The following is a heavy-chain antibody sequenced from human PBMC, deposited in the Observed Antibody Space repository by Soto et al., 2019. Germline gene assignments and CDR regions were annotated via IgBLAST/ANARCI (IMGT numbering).Heavy chain of an antibody. D-gene: IGHD5-18*01. CDR3: AREGDTAMVTSIYYGMDV. J-gene: IGHJ6*02. CDR1: GFTFSSYG. CDR2: IWYDGSNK. Sequence: GGSLRLSCAASGFTFSSYGMHWVRQAPGKGLEWVAVIWYDGSNKYYADSVKGRFTISRDNSKNTLYLQMNSLRAEDTAVYYCAREGDTAMVTSIYYGMDVWGQGTTVTVSS. V-gene: IGHV3-33*01.